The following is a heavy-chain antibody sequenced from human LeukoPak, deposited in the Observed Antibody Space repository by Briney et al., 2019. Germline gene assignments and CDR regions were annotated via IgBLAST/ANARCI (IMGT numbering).Heavy chain of an antibody. CDR3: AKELAPGTY. CDR1: GLSFSSFV. J-gene: IGHJ4*02. V-gene: IGHV3-23*01. CDR2: ISGSGGST. D-gene: IGHD3-10*01. Sequence: GGSLRLSCAASGLSFSSFVISWVGQAPGKGLEWVSGISGSGGSTYYADSVKGRFTISRDNSKNTLYLQMSSLRAEDTAVYYCAKELAPGTYWGQGTLVTVSS.